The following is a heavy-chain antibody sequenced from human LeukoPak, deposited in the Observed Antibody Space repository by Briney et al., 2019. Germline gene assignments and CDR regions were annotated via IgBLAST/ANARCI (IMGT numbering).Heavy chain of an antibody. V-gene: IGHV1-18*01. CDR1: GYTFTIYG. J-gene: IGHJ4*02. D-gene: IGHD6-19*01. CDR3: ARGSIAVGNDY. CDR2: ISAYNGNT. Sequence: ASVKVSFKSSGYTFTIYGISWVRQAPGQGPEWMGWISAYNGNTNYAQKLQGRVTMTTDTSTSTAYMELRSLRSDDTAVYYCARGSIAVGNDYWGQGTLVTVSS.